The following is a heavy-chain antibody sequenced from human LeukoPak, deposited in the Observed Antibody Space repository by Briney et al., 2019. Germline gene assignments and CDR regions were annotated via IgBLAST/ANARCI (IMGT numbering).Heavy chain of an antibody. V-gene: IGHV3-33*06. J-gene: IGHJ4*02. CDR3: AKDRGCSSTSCSQVGNYFDY. CDR1: GFTFSSYG. D-gene: IGHD2-2*01. CDR2: IWYDGSNK. Sequence: GRSLRLSCAASGFTFSSYGMHWVRQAPGKGLEWVAVIWYDGSNKYYADSVKGRFTISRDNSKNTLYLQMNSLRAEDTAVYYCAKDRGCSSTSCSQVGNYFDYWGQGTLVTVSS.